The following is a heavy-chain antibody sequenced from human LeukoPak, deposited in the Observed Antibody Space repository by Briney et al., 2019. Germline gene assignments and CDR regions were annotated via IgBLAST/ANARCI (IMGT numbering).Heavy chain of an antibody. J-gene: IGHJ4*02. V-gene: IGHV3-11*06. CDR2: ISSSISYT. CDR1: GFTFSDYY. Sequence: GGSLRLSCAASGFTFSDYYMSWIRQAPGKGLEWLSYISSSISYTNYADSVKGRFTISRDNAKNSLYLQMNSLRAEDTAVYYCARAVAGDYFDYWGQGTLVPVSS. CDR3: ARAVAGDYFDY. D-gene: IGHD6-19*01.